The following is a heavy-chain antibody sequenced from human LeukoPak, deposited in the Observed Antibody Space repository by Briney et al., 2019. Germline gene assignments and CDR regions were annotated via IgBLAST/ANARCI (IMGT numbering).Heavy chain of an antibody. Sequence: SETLSLTCTVSGCSVSSGSYYWIWIRQPPGKGLEWIGYIYYSGSTNYNPSLNSRVTISVDTSKNQFSLKLSSVTAADTAVYYCARDRTYSRGIDYWGQGTLVTVSS. CDR3: ARDRTYSRGIDY. V-gene: IGHV4-61*01. CDR2: IYYSGST. D-gene: IGHD6-13*01. J-gene: IGHJ4*02. CDR1: GCSVSSGSYY.